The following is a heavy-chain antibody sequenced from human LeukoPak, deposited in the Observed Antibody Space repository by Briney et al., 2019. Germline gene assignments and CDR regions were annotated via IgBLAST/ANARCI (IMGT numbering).Heavy chain of an antibody. D-gene: IGHD3-22*01. Sequence: GGSLRLSCAASGFTFSSYSMNWVSQAQGKGLEWVSSISSSSSYIYYADSVKGRFTISRDNAKNSLYLQMNSLRAEDTAVYYCARDDSSGYYSSYYYYGMDVWGQGSTVTVSS. CDR3: ARDDSSGYYSSYYYYGMDV. V-gene: IGHV3-21*01. J-gene: IGHJ6*02. CDR1: GFTFSSYS. CDR2: ISSSSSYI.